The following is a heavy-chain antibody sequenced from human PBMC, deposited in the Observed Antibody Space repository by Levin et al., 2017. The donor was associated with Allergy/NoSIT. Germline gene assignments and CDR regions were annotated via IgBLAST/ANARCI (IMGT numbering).Heavy chain of an antibody. CDR3: ARVRDYDYGDYLVAYFDY. Sequence: GSLRLSCTVSGGSISSYYWSWIRQPPGKGLEWIGYIYYSGSTNYNPSLKSRVTISVDTSKNQFSLKLSSVTAADTAVYYCARVRDYDYGDYLVAYFDYWGQGTLVTVSS. CDR2: IYYSGST. V-gene: IGHV4-59*01. CDR1: GGSISSYY. J-gene: IGHJ4*02. D-gene: IGHD4-17*01.